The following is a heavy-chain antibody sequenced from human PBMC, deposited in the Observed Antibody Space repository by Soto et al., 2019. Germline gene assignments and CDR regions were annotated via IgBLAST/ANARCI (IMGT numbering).Heavy chain of an antibody. CDR2: ISASGGST. CDR1: GFTFSNFA. Sequence: EVQLLESGGHLVQPGGSLRLSCAASGFTFSNFAMSWVRQAPGKGLEWVSGISASGGSTNYADSVRGRFTISRDNSENTVFLEMNSLRGEDTAVYYCAKALVVVAPASKFDDWSQGTLVTVSS. J-gene: IGHJ4*02. CDR3: AKALVVVAPASKFDD. V-gene: IGHV3-23*01. D-gene: IGHD2-15*01.